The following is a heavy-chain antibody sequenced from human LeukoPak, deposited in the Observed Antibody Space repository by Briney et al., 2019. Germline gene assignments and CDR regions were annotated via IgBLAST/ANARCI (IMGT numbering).Heavy chain of an antibody. CDR3: ARDSWSDYYYYGMDV. J-gene: IGHJ6*02. CDR2: INPSGGGT. Sequence: ASVKVSCKASGYTFTSYYMHWVRQAPGQGLEWMGIINPSGGGTSYAQKFQGRVTMTRDTSTSTVYMELSSLRSEDTAVYYCARDSWSDYYYYGMDVWGQGTTVTVSS. D-gene: IGHD6-13*01. V-gene: IGHV1-46*01. CDR1: GYTFTSYY.